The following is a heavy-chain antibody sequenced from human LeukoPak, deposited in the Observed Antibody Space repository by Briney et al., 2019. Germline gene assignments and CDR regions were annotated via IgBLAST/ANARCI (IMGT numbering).Heavy chain of an antibody. CDR3: ARVFPWEQTGFDP. J-gene: IGHJ5*02. D-gene: IGHD1-26*01. CDR1: GYTLTELS. Sequence: ASVKVSCKVSGYTLTELSMHWVRQAPGKGLEWMGGFDPEDGETIYAQKFQGRVTMTRDTSTSTVYMELSSLRSEDTAVYYCARVFPWEQTGFDPWGQGTLVTVSS. CDR2: FDPEDGET. V-gene: IGHV1-24*01.